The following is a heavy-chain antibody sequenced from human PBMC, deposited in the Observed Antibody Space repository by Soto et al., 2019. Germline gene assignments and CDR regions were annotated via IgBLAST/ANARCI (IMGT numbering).Heavy chain of an antibody. Sequence: ASVKVSCKASGYTFTGYYMHWVRQAPGQGLEWMGWINPNSGGTNYAQKFQGRVTMTRDTSISTAYMELSRLRSDDTAVYYCARALGYCSSTSCYSGGWFDPWGQGTLVTVSS. J-gene: IGHJ5*02. D-gene: IGHD2-2*02. CDR2: INPNSGGT. CDR1: GYTFTGYY. V-gene: IGHV1-2*02. CDR3: ARALGYCSSTSCYSGGWFDP.